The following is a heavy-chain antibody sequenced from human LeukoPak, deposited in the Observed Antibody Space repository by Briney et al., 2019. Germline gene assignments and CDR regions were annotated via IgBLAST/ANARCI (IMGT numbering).Heavy chain of an antibody. CDR2: INGSGDST. V-gene: IGHV3-23*01. Sequence: GGSLRLSFAASGFTFSSYAMSWVRQAPGKGLEWVSGINGSGDSTYYADSVKGRFTISRDNSKNMLYLQMNSLRAEDTAVFYCAKDRAWLQFWSWGQGTLVTVSS. J-gene: IGHJ4*02. CDR1: GFTFSSYA. CDR3: AKDRAWLQFWS. D-gene: IGHD5-18*01.